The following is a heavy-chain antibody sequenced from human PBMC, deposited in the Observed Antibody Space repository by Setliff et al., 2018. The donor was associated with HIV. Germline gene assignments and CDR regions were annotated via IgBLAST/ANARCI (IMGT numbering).Heavy chain of an antibody. J-gene: IGHJ1*01. Sequence: PSETLSLTCTVSGGSSSSRSYYWGWIRQPPGKGLEWIGSIYSSGSTYYNPSLKSRVTISVDTSKKQFSLRLSSATAADTAVYYCARDGRHDRNRWYVTHQYFKYWGQGTLVTVSS. V-gene: IGHV4-39*07. D-gene: IGHD2-15*01. CDR3: ARDGRHDRNRWYVTHQYFKY. CDR2: IYSSGST. CDR1: GGSSSSRSYY.